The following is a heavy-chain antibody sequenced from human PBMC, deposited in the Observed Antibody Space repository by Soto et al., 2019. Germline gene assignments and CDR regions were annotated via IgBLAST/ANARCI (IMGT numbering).Heavy chain of an antibody. CDR3: ARDLGGRGGS. D-gene: IGHD2-15*01. CDR1: GGTFSSYT. J-gene: IGHJ4*02. CDR2: IIPILGIA. Sequence: QVQLVQSGAEVKKPGSSVKVSCKASGGTFSSYTISWVRQAPGQGLEWMGRIIPILGIANYAQKIQGRVTITADKSTSTAYMELSGLRSEDTAVYYCARDLGGRGGSWGQGTLVTVSS. V-gene: IGHV1-69*02.